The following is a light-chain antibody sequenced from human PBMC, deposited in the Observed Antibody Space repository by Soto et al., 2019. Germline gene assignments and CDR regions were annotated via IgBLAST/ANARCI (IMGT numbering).Light chain of an antibody. CDR2: DAS. Sequence: DIQMTQSPSTLPASVGDRVTITCWASQSISSWLAWYQQKPGKAPKLLIYDASSLESGVPSRFSGSGSGTEFTLTISSLQPDDFATYHCQQYSSYSRTFGQGTKVEIK. J-gene: IGKJ1*01. CDR1: QSISSW. CDR3: QQYSSYSRT. V-gene: IGKV1-5*01.